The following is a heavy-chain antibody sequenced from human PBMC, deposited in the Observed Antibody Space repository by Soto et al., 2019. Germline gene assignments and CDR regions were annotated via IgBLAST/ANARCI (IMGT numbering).Heavy chain of an antibody. Sequence: SETLSLTCAVYGGSFSGYYWSWIRQPPGKGLEWIGEINHSGSTNYNPSLKSRVTISVDTSKNQFSLKLSSVTAADTAVYYCARRRVTPAPLRYFDSWGQGTLVTVSS. J-gene: IGHJ4*02. D-gene: IGHD4-17*01. CDR2: INHSGST. CDR1: GGSFSGYY. CDR3: ARRRVTPAPLRYFDS. V-gene: IGHV4-34*01.